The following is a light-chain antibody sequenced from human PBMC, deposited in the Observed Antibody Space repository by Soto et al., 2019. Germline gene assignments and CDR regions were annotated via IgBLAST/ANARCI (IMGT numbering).Light chain of an antibody. J-gene: IGKJ4*01. CDR2: GAS. V-gene: IGKV3-15*01. CDR1: QYVGTR. Sequence: EIVLTQSPATLSSSPGETATLSCRASQYVGTRLAWYQHKPGQAPRLLISGASTGATGIPARFSGSGSGTEFTLTISSLQSEDCAIYYCQQYHTWPITFGGGTKV. CDR3: QQYHTWPIT.